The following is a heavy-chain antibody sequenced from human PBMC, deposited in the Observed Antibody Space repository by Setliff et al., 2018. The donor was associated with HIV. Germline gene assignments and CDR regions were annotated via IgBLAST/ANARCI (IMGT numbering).Heavy chain of an antibody. D-gene: IGHD3-16*01. CDR2: IYSSGTT. J-gene: IGHJ6*03. CDR3: ARADLGPRYMDV. CDR1: GGSISSGTYY. Sequence: SETLSLTCTVSGGSISSGTYYWSWIRQPAGKGLEWIGHIYSSGTTDYNPSLKSRVTMSVDTSNSHFSLKLASVTAADTAVYYCARADLGPRYMDVWGKGTTVTVSS. V-gene: IGHV4-61*10.